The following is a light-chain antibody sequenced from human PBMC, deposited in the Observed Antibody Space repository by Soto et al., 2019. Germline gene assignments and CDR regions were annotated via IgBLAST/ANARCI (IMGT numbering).Light chain of an antibody. CDR2: DVS. V-gene: IGLV2-8*01. CDR1: SSDVGADNY. Sequence: QSVLTQPPSASGSPGQTVTISCTGTSSDVGADNYVSWYQHHPGKAPKLVIYDVSKRPSGVPDRFSGSKSGNTASLTVSGLQAEDAADYFCLSYTRSTIYVLGTGTKLTVL. CDR3: LSYTRSTIYV. J-gene: IGLJ1*01.